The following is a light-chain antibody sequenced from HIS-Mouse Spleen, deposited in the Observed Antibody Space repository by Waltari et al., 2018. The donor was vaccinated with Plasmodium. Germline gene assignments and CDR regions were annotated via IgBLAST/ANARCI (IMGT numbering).Light chain of an antibody. V-gene: IGKV3-15*01. CDR2: GAS. CDR3: QQYNNWSFT. J-gene: IGKJ3*01. Sequence: DIATTQSPATRSVSTGERATLSCRASQSVSSNLAWYQQKPGQAPRLPIYGASTRATGIPARFSGSGSGTEFTLTISSLQSEDFAVYYCQQYNNWSFTFGPGTKVDIK. CDR1: QSVSSN.